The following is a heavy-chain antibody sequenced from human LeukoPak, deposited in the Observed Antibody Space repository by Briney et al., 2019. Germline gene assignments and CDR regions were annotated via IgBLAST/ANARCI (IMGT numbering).Heavy chain of an antibody. CDR1: GFAFSSYA. CDR2: ITGSGST. J-gene: IGHJ4*02. V-gene: IGHV3-23*01. Sequence: PGGSLRLSCAASGFAFSSYAMSWVRQAPGKGLEWVSTITGSGSTYDAESVKGRFTISRDTSKNTLYLQMNSLRVEDTAVYYCAKALSYYDNIGLYYWGQGTLVTVSS. D-gene: IGHD3-22*01. CDR3: AKALSYYDNIGLYY.